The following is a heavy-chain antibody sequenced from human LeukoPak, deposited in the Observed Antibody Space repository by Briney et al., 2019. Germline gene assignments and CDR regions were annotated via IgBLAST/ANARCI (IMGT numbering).Heavy chain of an antibody. Sequence: PGRSLRLSCAASGFVVGGNYMSWVRQAPGKGLEWVSVIYSGGSTYYADSVKGRFSTSRDSSTSTLFLQMDSLRVEDTAMYYCARPTDGDSTRYGMDVWGQGTTVIVSS. V-gene: IGHV3-53*01. J-gene: IGHJ6*02. CDR3: ARPTDGDSTRYGMDV. D-gene: IGHD2-21*02. CDR1: GFVVGGNY. CDR2: IYSGGST.